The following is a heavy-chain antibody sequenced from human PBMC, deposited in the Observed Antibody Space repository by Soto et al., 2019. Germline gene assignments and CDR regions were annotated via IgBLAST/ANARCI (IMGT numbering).Heavy chain of an antibody. D-gene: IGHD6-6*01. V-gene: IGHV4-31*03. Sequence: SETLSLTCTVSGGSISSGGYYWSWIRQHPGKGLEWIGYIYYSGSTYYNPSLKSRVTISVDTSKNQFSLKLSSVTAADTAVYYCARDIRQLARDYYYYGMDVWGQGTTVTVSS. CDR1: GGSISSGGYY. J-gene: IGHJ6*02. CDR2: IYYSGST. CDR3: ARDIRQLARDYYYYGMDV.